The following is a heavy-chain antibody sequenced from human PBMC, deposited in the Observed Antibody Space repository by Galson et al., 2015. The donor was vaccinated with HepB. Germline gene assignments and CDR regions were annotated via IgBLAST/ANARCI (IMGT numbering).Heavy chain of an antibody. Sequence: SVKVSCKASGGTFSSYAISWVRQAPGQGLEWMGGIIPIFGTANYAQKFQGRVTITADESTSTAYMELSSLRSEDTAVYYCARDSSSWYYFDYWGQGTLVTVSS. J-gene: IGHJ4*02. CDR2: IIPIFGTA. CDR3: ARDSSSWYYFDY. D-gene: IGHD6-13*01. CDR1: GGTFSSYA. V-gene: IGHV1-69*13.